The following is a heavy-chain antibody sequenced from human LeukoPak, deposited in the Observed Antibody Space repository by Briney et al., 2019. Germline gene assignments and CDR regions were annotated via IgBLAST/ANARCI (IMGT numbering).Heavy chain of an antibody. CDR2: IYYSGST. J-gene: IGHJ4*02. CDR3: AKMVRGIAPYFDY. V-gene: IGHV4-59*01. Sequence: SETLSLTCAVSGGSISSYYWSWIRPPPGKGLEWIGYIYYSGSTNYNPSLKSRVTISVDTSKNQFSLKLSSVTAADTAVYYCAKMVRGIAPYFDYWGQGTLVTVSS. CDR1: GGSISSYY. D-gene: IGHD3-10*01.